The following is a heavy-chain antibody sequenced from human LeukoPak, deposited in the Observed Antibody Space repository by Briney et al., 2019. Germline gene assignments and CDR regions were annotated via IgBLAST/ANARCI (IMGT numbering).Heavy chain of an antibody. CDR2: IYTSGST. CDR1: GGFISSYS. CDR3: ARGVASTGIGWFDP. J-gene: IGHJ5*02. D-gene: IGHD6-13*01. V-gene: IGHV4-4*07. Sequence: SETLSLTCTVSGGFISSYSWSRIRQDAGKGLEWIGRIYTSGSTNYNPSLKSRVTMSVDTSKNQFSLNLSSVTAADTAVYYCARGVASTGIGWFDPWGQGTLVTVSS.